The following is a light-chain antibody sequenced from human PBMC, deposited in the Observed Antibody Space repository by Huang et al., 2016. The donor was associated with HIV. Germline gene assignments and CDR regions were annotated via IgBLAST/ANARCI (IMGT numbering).Light chain of an antibody. CDR3: QQYYGVPIT. CDR2: WAS. V-gene: IGKV4-1*01. CDR1: QSLFYSSNSKNY. J-gene: IGKJ3*01. Sequence: DIVLTQSPDSLSVSLGERAAINCRASQSLFYSSNSKNYLAWYQQKSGQPPKLLLYWASARESGVPDRFSGSGSGTDFTLTISSLQAEDVAVYYCQQYYGVPITCGPGTRVDLK.